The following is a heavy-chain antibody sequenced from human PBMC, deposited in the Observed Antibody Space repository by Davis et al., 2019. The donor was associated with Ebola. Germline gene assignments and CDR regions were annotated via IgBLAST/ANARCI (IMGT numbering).Heavy chain of an antibody. V-gene: IGHV3-74*01. J-gene: IGHJ6*04. CDR1: GFTFSSYW. D-gene: IGHD5-12*01. CDR3: ARGWLRSGLDV. CDR2: INSDGSST. Sequence: PGGSLRLSCAASGFTFSSYWMHWVRQVPGKGLVWVSRINSDGSSTIYADSVKGRFTISRDNSKSTLYLQMNSLRPEDTAVYYCARGWLRSGLDVWGKGAAVIVSS.